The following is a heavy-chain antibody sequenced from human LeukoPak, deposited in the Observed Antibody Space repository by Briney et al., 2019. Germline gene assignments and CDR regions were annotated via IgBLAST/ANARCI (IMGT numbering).Heavy chain of an antibody. Sequence: SETLSLTCTVSGGSISSGDYYWSWIRQPPGKGLEWIGYMYYSGSTYYNPSLKSRATISVDTSKNQFSLKLSSVTATDTAVYYCARPYYYDSRIDPWGQGTLVTVSS. CDR2: MYYSGST. CDR1: GGSISSGDYY. CDR3: ARPYYYDSRIDP. V-gene: IGHV4-30-4*01. D-gene: IGHD3-22*01. J-gene: IGHJ5*02.